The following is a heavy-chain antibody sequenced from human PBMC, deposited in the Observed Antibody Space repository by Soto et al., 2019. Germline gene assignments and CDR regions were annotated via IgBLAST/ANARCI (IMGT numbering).Heavy chain of an antibody. V-gene: IGHV4-61*08. CDR1: GDSISSGDCY. Sequence: SETLSLTCTVSGDSISSGDCYWSWIRQPPGKGLEWIGYIFYSGSTNYNPSLKSRVTISVDTSKNQFSLKLSSVTAADTAVYYCARRYSSSSDYWGQGTLVTVSS. CDR3: ARRYSSSSDY. D-gene: IGHD6-13*01. CDR2: IFYSGST. J-gene: IGHJ4*02.